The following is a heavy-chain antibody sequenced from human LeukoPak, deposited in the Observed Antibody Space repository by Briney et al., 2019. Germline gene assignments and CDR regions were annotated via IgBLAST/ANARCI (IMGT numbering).Heavy chain of an antibody. CDR3: AREVAYCGGDCYSDAFDI. V-gene: IGHV4-31*03. J-gene: IGHJ3*02. D-gene: IGHD2-21*02. CDR2: IYYSGST. CDR1: GGSISSGGYC. Sequence: SQTLSLTCTVSGGSISSGGYCWSWIRQHPGKGLEWIGYIYYSGSTYYNPSLKSRVTISVDTSKNQFSLKLSSVTAADTAVYYCAREVAYCGGDCYSDAFDIWGQGTMVTVSS.